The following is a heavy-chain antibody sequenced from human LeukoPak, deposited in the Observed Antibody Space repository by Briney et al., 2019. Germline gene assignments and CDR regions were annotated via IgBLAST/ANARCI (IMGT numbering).Heavy chain of an antibody. CDR3: APKYYDGSGSQTPFGN. D-gene: IGHD3-10*01. CDR2: INHNSGDT. V-gene: IGHV1-2*02. CDR1: GYTFTAYY. J-gene: IGHJ4*02. Sequence: WASVTVSCKTSGYTFTAYYLHWMRQAAGKGPEWMGWINHNSGDTNCAQKLHGRTTMTRDTSINTAYMELVRLKSDDTAVYYCAPKYYDGSGSQTPFGNWGQGNRVTVTA.